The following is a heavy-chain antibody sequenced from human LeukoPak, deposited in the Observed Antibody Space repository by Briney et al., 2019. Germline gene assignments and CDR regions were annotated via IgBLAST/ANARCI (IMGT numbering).Heavy chain of an antibody. CDR2: IILIFGTA. J-gene: IGHJ5*02. D-gene: IGHD3-10*01. Sequence: ASVKLSCTAAGGTFSSYAISWVRQAPGQGLEWMGGIILIFGTANYAQKYQGRGTITADESTSTAYMELGSLRSEDAAVYYCAKGISLSGSYYKVENWFDPWGQGTLVTGSS. CDR1: GGTFSSYA. CDR3: AKGISLSGSYYKVENWFDP. V-gene: IGHV1-69*13.